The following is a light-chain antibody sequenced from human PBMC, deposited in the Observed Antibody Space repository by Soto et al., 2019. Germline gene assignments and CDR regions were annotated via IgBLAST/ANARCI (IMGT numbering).Light chain of an antibody. V-gene: IGKV3D-20*01. J-gene: IGKJ5*01. CDR2: GAS. CDR3: QQYGASPIT. CDR1: QIVTGTY. Sequence: EIVLTQSPATLSLSPGERATLSCGASQIVTGTYLAWYQQKPGLAPRLLIYGASRRAAGIPDRFSGSGSGTDFTLTISRLEADDYAVYYRQQYGASPITFGQGTRLEIK.